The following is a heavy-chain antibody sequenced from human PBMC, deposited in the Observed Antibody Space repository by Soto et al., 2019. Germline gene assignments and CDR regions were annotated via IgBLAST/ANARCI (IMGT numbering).Heavy chain of an antibody. J-gene: IGHJ4*02. CDR1: GFTFSSYA. CDR2: ISSSGGST. V-gene: IGHV3-23*01. CDR3: AKDQPMTQPRPYFDY. Sequence: EVQLLESGGDLIQPGGSLRLSCAASGFTFSSYAMSWVRQAPGKGLGWVSAISSSGGSTFYADSVKGRFTISRDNSRNTLYLQMTSLRAEDTAIYYCAKDQPMTQPRPYFDYWGQGTLVTVSS. D-gene: IGHD3-22*01.